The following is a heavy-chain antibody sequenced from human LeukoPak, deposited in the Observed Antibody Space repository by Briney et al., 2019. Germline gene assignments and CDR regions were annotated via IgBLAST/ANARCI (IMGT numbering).Heavy chain of an antibody. Sequence: PGRSLRLSCAASGFTIRSYGMHGVRQAPGKGLEGVAVISSDGSNKYYADSVQGRFTLSRDNSKNTLYLQMNSLRAEDTAVYYCAKAREVWFGELGRYWGQGTLVTVSS. J-gene: IGHJ4*02. CDR2: ISSDGSNK. CDR1: GFTIRSYG. V-gene: IGHV3-30*18. CDR3: AKAREVWFGELGRY. D-gene: IGHD3-10*01.